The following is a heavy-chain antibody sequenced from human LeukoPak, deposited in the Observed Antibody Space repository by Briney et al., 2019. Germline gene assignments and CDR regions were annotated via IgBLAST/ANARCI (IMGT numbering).Heavy chain of an antibody. D-gene: IGHD3-22*01. CDR3: ARDLASSGYYWD. CDR2: INPSGGSA. V-gene: IGHV1-46*01. Sequence: ASVKVSCKTSGYSFSRYTIHWMRQAPGQGLEWMGIINPSGGSAIYAQNFQGRVTMTRDTSTSTVYMELSSLRSEDTAVYYCARDLASSGYYWDWGQGTLVTVSS. J-gene: IGHJ4*02. CDR1: GYSFSRYT.